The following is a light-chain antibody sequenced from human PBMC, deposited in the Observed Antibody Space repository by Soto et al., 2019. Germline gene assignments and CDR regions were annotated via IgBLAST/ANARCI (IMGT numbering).Light chain of an antibody. V-gene: IGKV1-27*01. CDR1: QGISNY. CDR2: AAS. J-gene: IGKJ1*01. CDR3: QKYNNAPRT. Sequence: DIQMTQSPSSLSASVGDTVTITCRASQGISNYLARYQQKPWQVPNLLIYAASTLQSGVPSRFSGTGSGTDFTLTISSLRPEDVATYYCQKYNNAPRTFGQGTKVEI.